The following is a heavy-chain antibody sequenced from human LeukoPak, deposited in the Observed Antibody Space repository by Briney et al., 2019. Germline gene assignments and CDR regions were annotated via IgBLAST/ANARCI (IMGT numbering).Heavy chain of an antibody. J-gene: IGHJ5*02. CDR1: GFTFSSYW. Sequence: PGGSLRLSCAASGFTFSSYWMSWVRQAPGKGLEWVSSISESGDNTYYADSVKGRFTISRDTSKNTLYLQMNSLRAEDTAVYYCAKLLGEAGGPWGQGTLVTVSS. CDR3: AKLLGEAGGP. D-gene: IGHD3-10*01. V-gene: IGHV3-23*01. CDR2: ISESGDNT.